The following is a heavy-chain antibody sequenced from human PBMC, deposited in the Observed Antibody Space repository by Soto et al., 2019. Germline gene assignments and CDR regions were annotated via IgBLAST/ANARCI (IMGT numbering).Heavy chain of an antibody. CDR1: GFSLSADGVG. D-gene: IGHD2-2*01. CDR3: AHAYGGTSWPNDAFDV. Sequence: QITLKESGPTLVKPTQTLTLTCTFSGFSLSADGVGVGWIRQPPGKALEWLALIYWDDDKRYRPSLKSRLTITTDTSKNQVVLTMTNMDPVDTATYSCAHAYGGTSWPNDAFDVWGQATVVTVSS. CDR2: IYWDDDK. J-gene: IGHJ3*01. V-gene: IGHV2-5*02.